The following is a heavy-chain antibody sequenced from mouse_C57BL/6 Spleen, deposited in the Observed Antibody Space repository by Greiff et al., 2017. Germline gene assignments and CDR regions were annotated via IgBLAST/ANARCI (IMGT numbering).Heavy chain of an antibody. CDR1: GYSITSGYY. D-gene: IGHD1-1*01. CDR2: ISYDGSN. V-gene: IGHV3-6*01. Sequence: EVKLQESGPGLVKPSQSLSLTCSVTGYSITSGYYWYWIRQFPGNKLEWMGYISYDGSNNYNPSLKNTISITRDTSQNQLFLKLTSVTTEDPASYYCARHYYGSSCGHWGRGTTLTVSS. CDR3: ARHYYGSSCGH. J-gene: IGHJ2*01.